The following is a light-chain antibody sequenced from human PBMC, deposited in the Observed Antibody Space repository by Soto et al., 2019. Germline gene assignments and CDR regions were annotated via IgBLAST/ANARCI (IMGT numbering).Light chain of an antibody. V-gene: IGKV3-11*01. CDR3: QQRSNWLT. CDR1: QSVSSY. Sequence: IVLTQSPATLSLSPGERATLSCRASQSVSSYLAWYQQKPGQAPRLLIYDASNRATGIPARLSGSGSGTDFTLTISSLEPEDFAVYYCQQRSNWLTFGGGT. J-gene: IGKJ4*01. CDR2: DAS.